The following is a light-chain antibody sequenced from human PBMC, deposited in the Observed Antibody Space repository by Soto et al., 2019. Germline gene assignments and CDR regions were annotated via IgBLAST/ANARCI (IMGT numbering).Light chain of an antibody. CDR2: EVS. Sequence: QSALTQPASVSGSPGQSITISCTGTSSDVGGYNYVSWYQQQSGKAPKLMIHEVSNRPSGVSNRFSGSKSGNTASLTISGLQAEDEADYYCQSYDPTLRTSLFGGGTKLTVL. CDR1: SSDVGGYNY. CDR3: QSYDPTLRTSL. J-gene: IGLJ2*01. V-gene: IGLV2-14*01.